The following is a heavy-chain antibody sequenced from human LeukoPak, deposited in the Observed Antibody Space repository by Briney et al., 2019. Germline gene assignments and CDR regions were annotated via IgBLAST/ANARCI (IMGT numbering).Heavy chain of an antibody. CDR1: GYTFTGYY. V-gene: IGHV1-2*02. CDR2: INPNNGVT. J-gene: IGHJ4*02. D-gene: IGHD1-26*01. Sequence: GGSLRLSCAASGYTFTGYYMHWVRQAPGQGLEWMGWINPNNGVTNYTQKFQGRVTMTRDSSISTVYMELSRLRSDDTAVYYCARNWELKWAFDYWGQGTLVTVSS. CDR3: ARNWELKWAFDY.